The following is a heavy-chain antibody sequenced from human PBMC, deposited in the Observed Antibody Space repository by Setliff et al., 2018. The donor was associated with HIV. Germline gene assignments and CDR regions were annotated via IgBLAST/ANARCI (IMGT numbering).Heavy chain of an antibody. CDR1: GFTFSSYS. V-gene: IGHV3-21*04. J-gene: IGHJ4*02. CDR3: AFDSRGYFSDPLDS. Sequence: PGGSLRLSCAASGFTFSSYSMNWVRQAPGKWLEWVSSISSSSSYIFYTDSVKGRFSLSRDSSKNTLYLQMNNLSAEDTAVYYCAFDSRGYFSDPLDSWGQGTPVTVSS. D-gene: IGHD3-22*01. CDR2: ISSSSSYI.